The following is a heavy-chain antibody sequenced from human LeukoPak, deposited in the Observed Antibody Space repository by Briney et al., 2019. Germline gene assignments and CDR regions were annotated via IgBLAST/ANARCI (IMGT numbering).Heavy chain of an antibody. CDR3: ARASGYYYYGMDV. CDR1: GFTVSSNY. V-gene: IGHV3-53*01. CDR2: IYSGGST. D-gene: IGHD3-10*01. J-gene: IGHJ6*04. Sequence: GVSLRLSCAASGFTVSSNYMSWVRQAPGKGLEWVSVIYSGGSTYYADSVKGRFTISRDNSKNTLYLQMNSLRAEDTAVYYCARASGYYYYGMDVWGKGTTVTVSS.